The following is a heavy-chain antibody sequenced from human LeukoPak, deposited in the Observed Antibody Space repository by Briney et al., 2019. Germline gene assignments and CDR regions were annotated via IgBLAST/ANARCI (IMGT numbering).Heavy chain of an antibody. Sequence: SQTLSLTCTVSGGSISSGGYYWSWIRQHPGKGLEWIDYIYHTGHTEYPPSLKRRVSISLDTSKSQFSLKLSSVTAADTAVYYCARHRFGHLFDPWGQGTLVTVSS. CDR1: GGSISSGGYY. D-gene: IGHD3-16*01. J-gene: IGHJ5*02. CDR3: ARHRFGHLFDP. CDR2: IYHTGHT. V-gene: IGHV4-31*03.